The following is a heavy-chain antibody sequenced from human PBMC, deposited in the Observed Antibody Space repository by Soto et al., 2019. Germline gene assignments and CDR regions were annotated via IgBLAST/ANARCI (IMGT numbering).Heavy chain of an antibody. V-gene: IGHV1-18*01. CDR2: ISDXNGNK. CDR3: ARPSRGGYSGDVDY. CDR1: GYTFTSYG. J-gene: IGHJ4*02. Sequence: ASVXVSCKASGYTFTSYGISWVRQAPGQGLEWMGWISDXNGNKXYAQKLKGRVXXTTDTYTXXDYMELRSMRSDDTAVYYCARPSRGGYSGDVDYWGQGTLVTVSS. D-gene: IGHD5-12*01.